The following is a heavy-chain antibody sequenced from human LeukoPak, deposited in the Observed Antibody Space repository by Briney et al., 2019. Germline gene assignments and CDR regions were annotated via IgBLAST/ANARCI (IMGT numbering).Heavy chain of an antibody. Sequence: SETLSLTCTVSGYSISSGYFWGWIRQPPGKGLEWIGSIYHSGSTSYNPSLKSRLTISVDTSKNQFSLKLSSVTAADTAVYYCARLVMDAGDYGLNYYYYMDVWGKGTTVTISS. CDR3: ARLVMDAGDYGLNYYYYMDV. CDR2: IYHSGST. V-gene: IGHV4-38-2*02. D-gene: IGHD4-17*01. CDR1: GYSISSGYF. J-gene: IGHJ6*03.